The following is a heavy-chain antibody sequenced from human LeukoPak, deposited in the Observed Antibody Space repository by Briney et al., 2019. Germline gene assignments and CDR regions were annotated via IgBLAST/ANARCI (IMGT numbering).Heavy chain of an antibody. CDR2: IIPIFGTA. J-gene: IGHJ6*03. D-gene: IGHD1-7*01. Sequence: SVKVSCKASGGTFSSYAISWMRQAPGQGLEWMGGIIPIFGTANYAQKFQGRVTITADESTSTAYMELSSLRSEDTAVYYCARDYAGTTDYYYYYMDVWGKGTTVTVSS. CDR3: ARDYAGTTDYYYYYMDV. V-gene: IGHV1-69*01. CDR1: GGTFSSYA.